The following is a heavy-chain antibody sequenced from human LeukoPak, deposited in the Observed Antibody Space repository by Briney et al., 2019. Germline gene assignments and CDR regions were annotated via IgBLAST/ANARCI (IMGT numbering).Heavy chain of an antibody. Sequence: SETLSLTCTVSGGSISSHYRSWIRQPPGKGLEWIGYIYYSGSTNYNPSLKSRVTISVDTSKNQFSLKLSSVTAADTAVYYCARSIAAFNYYYYYMDVWGKGTTVTVSS. V-gene: IGHV4-59*11. CDR1: GGSISSHY. CDR2: IYYSGST. D-gene: IGHD6-6*01. J-gene: IGHJ6*03. CDR3: ARSIAAFNYYYYYMDV.